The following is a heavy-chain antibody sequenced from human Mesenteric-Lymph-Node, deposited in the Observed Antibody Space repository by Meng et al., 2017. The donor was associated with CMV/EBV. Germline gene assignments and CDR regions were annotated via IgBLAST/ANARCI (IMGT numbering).Heavy chain of an antibody. CDR2: ISSSSSYI. Sequence: GESLKISCAASGFTFSSYAMHWVRQAPGKGLEWVSSISSSSSYIYYADSVKGRFTISRDNAKNSLYLQMNSLRAEDTAVYYCATSGSRGYFDYWGQGTLVTVSS. CDR1: GFTFSSYA. D-gene: IGHD3-10*01. CDR3: ATSGSRGYFDY. V-gene: IGHV3-21*01. J-gene: IGHJ4*02.